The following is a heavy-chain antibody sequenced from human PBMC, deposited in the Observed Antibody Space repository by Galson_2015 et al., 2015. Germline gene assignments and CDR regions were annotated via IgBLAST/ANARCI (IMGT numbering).Heavy chain of an antibody. CDR1: GGSISSRSYY. D-gene: IGHD3-3*01. Sequence: ETLSLTCTVSGGSISSRSYYWGWIRQPPGKGLEWIGSIYYSGSTYYNPSLKSRVTISVDTSKNQFSLKLSSVTAADTAAYYCARIITIFGVDAEIGAPPTFDPWGQGTLVTVSS. CDR2: IYYSGST. V-gene: IGHV4-39*07. J-gene: IGHJ5*02. CDR3: ARIITIFGVDAEIGAPPTFDP.